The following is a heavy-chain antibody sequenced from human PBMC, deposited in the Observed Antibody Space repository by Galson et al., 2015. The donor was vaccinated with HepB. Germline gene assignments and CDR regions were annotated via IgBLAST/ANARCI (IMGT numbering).Heavy chain of an antibody. Sequence: PALVKPTQTLTLTCTFSGFSLSTSGMCVSWIRQPPGEALEWLARIDWDDDKYYSTSLKTRLTISKDTSKNQVVLTMTNMDPVDTATYYCARAPTQNDAFDIWGQGTMVTVSS. CDR2: IDWDDDK. CDR1: GFSLSTSGMC. J-gene: IGHJ3*02. V-gene: IGHV2-70*11. CDR3: ARAPTQNDAFDI.